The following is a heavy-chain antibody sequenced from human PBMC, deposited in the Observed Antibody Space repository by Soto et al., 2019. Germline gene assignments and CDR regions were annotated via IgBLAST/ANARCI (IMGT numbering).Heavy chain of an antibody. CDR1: GASISSYY. V-gene: IGHV4-4*09. CDR3: VKGPYYYDSSGYHDY. D-gene: IGHD3-22*01. CDR2: ISNSGST. Sequence: SETLSLTCTVSGASISSYYWTWIRQPPGKGLEWIGYISNSGSTNYNPSVKSRVTISIDTPRNQFSLRLTSVTAADTAVYYCVKGPYYYDSSGYHDYWGQGTLVTVSS. J-gene: IGHJ4*02.